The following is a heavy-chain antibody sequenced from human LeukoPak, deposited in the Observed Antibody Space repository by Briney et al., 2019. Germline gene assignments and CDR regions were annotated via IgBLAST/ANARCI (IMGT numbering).Heavy chain of an antibody. CDR1: GFSFSNYR. CDR2: SNSGGSPV. V-gene: IGHV3-48*04. J-gene: IGHJ6*02. CDR3: ARVSGYCSSTSCPIQYYYGMDV. Sequence: GGSLRLSCIGSGFSFSNYRMNWVRQAPGKGLEWISYSNSGGSPVSYAESVHGRFTISRDNAKNSLYLQMNSLRAEDTAVYYCARVSGYCSSTSCPIQYYYGMDVWGQGTTVTVSS. D-gene: IGHD2-2*03.